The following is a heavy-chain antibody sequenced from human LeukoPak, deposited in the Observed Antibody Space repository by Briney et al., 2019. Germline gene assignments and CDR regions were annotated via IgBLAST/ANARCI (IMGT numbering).Heavy chain of an antibody. D-gene: IGHD6-13*01. J-gene: IGHJ5*02. Sequence: GGSLRLSCAASGFTFDDYAMLWVRQAPGKGLEWVSGISWNSGSIGYADSVKGSFTISRDNAKNSLYLQMNSLRAEDTALYYCAKVDSSSWYFGWFDPWGQGTLVTVSS. CDR1: GFTFDDYA. CDR3: AKVDSSSWYFGWFDP. V-gene: IGHV3-9*01. CDR2: ISWNSGSI.